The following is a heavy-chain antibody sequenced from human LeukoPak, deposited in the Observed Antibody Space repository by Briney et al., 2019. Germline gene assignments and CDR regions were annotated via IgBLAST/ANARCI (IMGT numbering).Heavy chain of an antibody. V-gene: IGHV3-23*01. CDR1: GFRFRTYA. Sequence: AGGSLRLSCGTSGFRFRTYAMTWVRQASGKGLEWVSTITDVGDRALYIDSVRGRFTIFRDDSKNTLYLQMNSLRAEDTAVYYCTKDQDFRLGSMDFWGQGTLVTVSS. J-gene: IGHJ4*02. CDR2: ITDVGDRA. D-gene: IGHD7-27*01. CDR3: TKDQDFRLGSMDF.